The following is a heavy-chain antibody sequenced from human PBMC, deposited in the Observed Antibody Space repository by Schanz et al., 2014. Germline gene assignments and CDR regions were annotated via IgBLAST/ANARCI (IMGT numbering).Heavy chain of an antibody. Sequence: VQLAESGGGVVQPGRSLRLSCAASGFTFSSYGMHWVRQAPGKGLEWVSALSGSGGSTYYADSVKGRFTISRDNSKNTLYLQMNSLRAEDTAVYYCAREQIMAAAGLVDYWGHGTLVTVSS. V-gene: IGHV3-23*04. D-gene: IGHD6-13*01. J-gene: IGHJ4*01. CDR3: AREQIMAAAGLVDY. CDR1: GFTFSSYG. CDR2: LSGSGGST.